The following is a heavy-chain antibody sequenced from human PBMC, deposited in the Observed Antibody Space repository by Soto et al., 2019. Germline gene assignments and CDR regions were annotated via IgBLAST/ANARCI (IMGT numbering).Heavy chain of an antibody. CDR1: GGSISSGGYY. D-gene: IGHD1-7*01. J-gene: IGHJ4*02. CDR2: IYYSGST. V-gene: IGHV4-31*03. Sequence: QVQLQESGPGLVKPSQTLSLTCTVSGGSISSGGYYWSWIRQHPGKGLEWIEYIYYSGSTYYNPSLKIRVTTAVHTSKNQFSLKLSSGTAADTAVYYCARRNSEMALDYWGQGTLVTVSS. CDR3: ARRNSEMALDY.